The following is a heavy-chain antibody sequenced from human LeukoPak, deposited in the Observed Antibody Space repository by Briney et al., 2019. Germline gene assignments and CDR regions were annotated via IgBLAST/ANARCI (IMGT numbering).Heavy chain of an antibody. D-gene: IGHD1-26*01. V-gene: IGHV3-53*01. Sequence: GGSLRLSCAASSFTVGSNYMSWVRQAPGKGLEWVSSIYSGGSTYYADSVKGRFTISRDNSKNTLYLQMNSLRAKDTAVYYCARDRSRGATQDSWGQGTLVTVSS. J-gene: IGHJ4*02. CDR3: ARDRSRGATQDS. CDR2: IYSGGST. CDR1: SFTVGSNY.